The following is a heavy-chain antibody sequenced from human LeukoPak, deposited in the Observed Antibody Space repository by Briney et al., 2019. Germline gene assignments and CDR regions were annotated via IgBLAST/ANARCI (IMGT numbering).Heavy chain of an antibody. CDR3: ARLLIRVRAFDY. D-gene: IGHD1-1*01. J-gene: IGHJ4*02. Sequence: PSETLSLTCTVSGGSISSGGYYWSWIRQHPGKGLEWIGYIYYSGSTYYNPSLKSRVTISVDTSKNQFSLKLSSVTAADTAVYYCARLLIRVRAFDYWGQGTLVTVSS. CDR1: GGSISSGGYY. CDR2: IYYSGST. V-gene: IGHV4-31*03.